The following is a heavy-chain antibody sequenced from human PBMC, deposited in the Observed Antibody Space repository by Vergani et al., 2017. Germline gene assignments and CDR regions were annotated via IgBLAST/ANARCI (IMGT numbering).Heavy chain of an antibody. Sequence: QVQLVESGGGVVQPGRSLRLSCAASGFTFSSYAMHWVRQAPGKGLEWVAVISYDGSNKYYADSVKGRFTISRDNSKNTLYLQMNSLRAEDTAVYYCARTYYDSSGYYFRPPQGDDWGQGTLVTVSS. J-gene: IGHJ4*02. CDR2: ISYDGSNK. CDR3: ARTYYDSSGYYFRPPQGDD. D-gene: IGHD3-22*01. CDR1: GFTFSSYA. V-gene: IGHV3-30-3*01.